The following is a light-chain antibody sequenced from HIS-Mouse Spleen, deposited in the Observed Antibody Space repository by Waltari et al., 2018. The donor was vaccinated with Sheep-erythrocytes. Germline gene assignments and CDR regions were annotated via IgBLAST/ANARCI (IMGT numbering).Light chain of an antibody. CDR3: CSYAGSYTWV. CDR1: SSDVGGCNY. J-gene: IGLJ3*02. V-gene: IGLV2-11*01. Sequence: QSALTQPRSVSGSPGQSVTIPCTGTSSDVGGCNYVSWYQQHPGKAPKLMIYDVSKRPSGVPDRFSGSKSGNTASLTISGLQAEYEADYYCCSYAGSYTWVFGGGTKLTVL. CDR2: DVS.